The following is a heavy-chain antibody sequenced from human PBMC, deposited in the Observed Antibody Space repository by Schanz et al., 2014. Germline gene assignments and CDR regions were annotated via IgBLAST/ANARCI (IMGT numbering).Heavy chain of an antibody. CDR1: GYPFTSDD. J-gene: IGHJ3*01. CDR3: ATMWGYCTATACQILEVLDV. CDR2: MNPNSGDT. V-gene: IGHV1-8*01. Sequence: QVQLVQSGAEVKKPGASVKVSCRASGYPFTSDDITWVRQAPGQGLEWMGWMNPNSGDTGYPRKFQDRVTMTRNTSISTAYMELNSLTSEDTAVDYCATMWGYCTATACQILEVLDVWGQGTMVTVSS. D-gene: IGHD2-8*02.